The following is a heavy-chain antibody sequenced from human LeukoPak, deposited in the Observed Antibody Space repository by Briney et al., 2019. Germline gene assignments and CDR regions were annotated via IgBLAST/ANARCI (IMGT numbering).Heavy chain of an antibody. V-gene: IGHV4-59*01. J-gene: IGHJ3*01. CDR1: GGSFSSYC. CDR2: IYYSRTT. D-gene: IGHD5-18*01. CDR3: ARVSGDTAQGAFDF. Sequence: KSSETLSLTCTVSGGSFSSYCWTWIRQPPGKGLEWIGYIYYSRTTVYNPSLTSRVTISIDTSKNQVSLKLSSVTAADTAVYYCARVSGDTAQGAFDFWGQGTMVTVSS.